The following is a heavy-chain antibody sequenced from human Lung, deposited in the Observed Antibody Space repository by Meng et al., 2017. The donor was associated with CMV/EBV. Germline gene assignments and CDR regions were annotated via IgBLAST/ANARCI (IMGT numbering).Heavy chain of an antibody. V-gene: IGHV4-4*02. CDR1: GGSISSSYW. D-gene: IGHD5-24*01. CDR2: MYHSGTT. Sequence: QRQQAGPGLGNPSGALSLTCVVSGGSISSSYWWTWVRQSPGKGLEWIGEMYHSGTTNYNPSLKSRVTISMGKSNNQLSLKLNSVTAADTAVYYCATQESRDGHNPYWGQGTLVTVSS. CDR3: ATQESRDGHNPY. J-gene: IGHJ4*02.